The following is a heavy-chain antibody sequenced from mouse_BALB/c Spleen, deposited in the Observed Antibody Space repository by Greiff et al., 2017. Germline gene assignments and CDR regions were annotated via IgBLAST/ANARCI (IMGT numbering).Heavy chain of an antibody. CDR2: IDPFNGGT. D-gene: IGHD1-1*01. Sequence: VQLQQSGPELMKPGASVKISCKASGYSFTSYYMHWVKQSHGKSLEWIGYIDPFNGGTSYNQKFKGKATLIVDKSSSTAYMHLSSLTSEDSAVYYCARGGVDGYWGQGTTLTVSS. CDR1: GYSFTSYY. J-gene: IGHJ2*01. V-gene: IGHV1S135*01. CDR3: ARGGVDGY.